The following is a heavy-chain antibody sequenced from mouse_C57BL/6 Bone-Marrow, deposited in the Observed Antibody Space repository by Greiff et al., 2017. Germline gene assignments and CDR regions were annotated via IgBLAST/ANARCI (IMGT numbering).Heavy chain of an antibody. Sequence: EVQLQQSGAELVRPGASVKLSCTASGFNIKDDYMHWVKQRPEQGLEWIGWIDPENGDTEYASKFQGKATITAETSSNTAYLQLSSLTSEDTAVYYCTDYYGSSGAYWGQGTLVTVSA. V-gene: IGHV14-4*01. CDR1: GFNIKDDY. CDR2: IDPENGDT. CDR3: TDYYGSSGAY. D-gene: IGHD1-1*01. J-gene: IGHJ3*01.